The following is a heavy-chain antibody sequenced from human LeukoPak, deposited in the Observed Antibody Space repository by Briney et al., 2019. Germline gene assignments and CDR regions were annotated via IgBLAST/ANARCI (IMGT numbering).Heavy chain of an antibody. CDR3: AXXXXXASTRAAAGNDY. CDR1: GGSISPYY. Sequence: SETLSLTCTVSGGSISPYYWSWIRQPPGKGLEWIGYIYYSGSTNYNPSLKSRVTISVDTSKNQFSLKLSSVTAADTAVYYCAXXXXXASTRAAAGNDYWGQGTLVTVSS. J-gene: IGHJ4*02. V-gene: IGHV4-59*01. D-gene: IGHD6-13*01. CDR2: IYYSGST.